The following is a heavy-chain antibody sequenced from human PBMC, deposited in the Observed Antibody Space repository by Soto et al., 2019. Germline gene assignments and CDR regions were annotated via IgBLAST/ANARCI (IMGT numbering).Heavy chain of an antibody. CDR2: ISAYNGNT. J-gene: IGHJ4*01. D-gene: IGHD3-3*01. Sequence: ASVKVSCKASGYTFTSYGISWVRQAPGQGLEWMGWISAYNGNTNYAQKLQGRVTMTTDTSTSTAYMELRSLRSDDTAVYYCARDQIYYEVWSGYYGGGRLIDYWAQGTLVNVSS. CDR1: GYTFTSYG. V-gene: IGHV1-18*01. CDR3: ARDQIYYEVWSGYYGGGRLIDY.